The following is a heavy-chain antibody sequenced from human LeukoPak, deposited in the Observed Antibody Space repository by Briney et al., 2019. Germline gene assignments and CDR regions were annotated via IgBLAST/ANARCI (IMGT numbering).Heavy chain of an antibody. CDR3: ARDPRGIAVAGTGDY. CDR1: GFSFSSYG. D-gene: IGHD6-19*01. V-gene: IGHV3-33*01. J-gene: IGHJ4*02. CDR2: IWYDGSRK. Sequence: PGGSLRLSCAASGFSFSSYGMHWVRQAPGKGLEWVAVIWYDGSRKYYADSVKGRFTTSRDNSKNTVYLHMNSLRVEDTAVYYCARDPRGIAVAGTGDYWGQGTLVTVSS.